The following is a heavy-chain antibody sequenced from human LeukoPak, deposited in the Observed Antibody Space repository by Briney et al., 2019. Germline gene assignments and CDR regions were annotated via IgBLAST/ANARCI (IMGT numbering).Heavy chain of an antibody. V-gene: IGHV1-2*02. CDR3: ARVAGSSSWYDYYFDY. Sequence: GASVKVSCKSSGYTFTGYYMHWVRQAPGQELEWVGWIHPKSGGTNYSQKFQGRVTMTRDTSINTAYMELIRLRSDDTAVYYCARVAGSSSWYDYYFDYWGQGTVVTVSS. J-gene: IGHJ4*02. CDR1: GYTFTGYY. D-gene: IGHD6-13*01. CDR2: IHPKSGGT.